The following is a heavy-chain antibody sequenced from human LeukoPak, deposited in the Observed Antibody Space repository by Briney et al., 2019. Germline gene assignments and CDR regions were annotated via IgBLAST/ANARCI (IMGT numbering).Heavy chain of an antibody. CDR2: INHSGST. CDR3: AATYYDFWSGYYPLYYFDY. D-gene: IGHD3-3*01. CDR1: GGSFSGYY. Sequence: PSETLSLTCAVYGGSFSGYYWSWIRQPPGKGLEWIGEINHSGSTNYNPSLKSRVTISVDTSKNQFSLKLSSVTAADTAVYYCAATYYDFWSGYYPLYYFDYWGQGTLVTVSS. V-gene: IGHV4-34*01. J-gene: IGHJ4*02.